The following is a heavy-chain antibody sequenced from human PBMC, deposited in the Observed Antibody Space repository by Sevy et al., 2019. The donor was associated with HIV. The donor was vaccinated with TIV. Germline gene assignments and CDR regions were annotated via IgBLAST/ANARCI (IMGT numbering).Heavy chain of an antibody. CDR2: ISSTSSYI. CDR1: GFTFSSYS. CDR3: VRATYISGSDYFDY. Sequence: LSLTCAASGFTFSSYSMNWVRQAPGKGLEWISSISSTSSYIEYADSVKGRFTISRDNAKNSLYLQMNSLTAEDTAVYFCVRATYISGSDYFDYWGQGTLVTVSS. J-gene: IGHJ4*02. D-gene: IGHD5-18*01. V-gene: IGHV3-21*03.